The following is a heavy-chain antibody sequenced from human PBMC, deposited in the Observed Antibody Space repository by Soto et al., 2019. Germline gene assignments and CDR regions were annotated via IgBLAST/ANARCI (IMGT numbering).Heavy chain of an antibody. J-gene: IGHJ4*02. CDR2: INHSGST. CDR3: ARAGPYEFWSGYYTGFDY. CDR1: GGSFSGYY. Sequence: SETLSLTCAVYGGSFSGYYWSWIRQPPGKGLEWIGEINHSGSTNYNPSLTSRVTISVDTSKNQFSLKLSSVTAADTAVYYCARAGPYEFWSGYYTGFDYWGQGTLVTVSS. D-gene: IGHD3-3*01. V-gene: IGHV4-34*01.